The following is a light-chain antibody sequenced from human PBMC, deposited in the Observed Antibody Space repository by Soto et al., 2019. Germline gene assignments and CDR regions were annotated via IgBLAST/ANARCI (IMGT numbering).Light chain of an antibody. J-gene: IGKJ1*01. CDR2: AAS. CDR1: QSIRRS. V-gene: IGKV1-39*01. Sequence: DIKMTQSPSSLSASVADRVTITCRASQSIRRSLNWYEQKPGKASKLLIYAASTLHSAVPSRFSGSGYGTDFTLTITSLQSEDFAIYYCQQSYRSPRTFGQGTKV. CDR3: QQSYRSPRT.